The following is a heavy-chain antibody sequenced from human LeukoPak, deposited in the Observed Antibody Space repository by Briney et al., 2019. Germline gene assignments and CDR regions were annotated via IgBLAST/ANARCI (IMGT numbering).Heavy chain of an antibody. V-gene: IGHV3-49*03. Sequence: GGSLRLSCTASGFTFCDYAMSWFRQAPGKGLEWVGFIRSKAYGGTTEYAASVKGRFTISRDDSKSIAYLQMNSLKTEDTAVYYCSRDFYDILTGYTLDYWGQGTLVTVSS. CDR2: IRSKAYGGTT. J-gene: IGHJ4*02. D-gene: IGHD3-9*01. CDR1: GFTFCDYA. CDR3: SRDFYDILTGYTLDY.